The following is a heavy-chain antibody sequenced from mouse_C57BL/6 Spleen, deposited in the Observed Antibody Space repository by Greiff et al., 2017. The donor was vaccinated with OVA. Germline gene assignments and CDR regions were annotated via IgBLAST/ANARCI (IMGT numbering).Heavy chain of an antibody. CDR1: GYTFTSYW. V-gene: IGHV1-64*01. CDR2: IHPNSGST. D-gene: IGHD1-1*01. CDR3: ARSPPTVVATDY. Sequence: QVQLQQPGAELVKPGASVKLSCKASGYTFTSYWMHWVKQRPGQGLEWIGMIHPNSGSTNYNEKFKSKATLTVDKSSSTAYMQLSSLTSEDSAVYYCARSPPTVVATDYWGQGTTLTVSS. J-gene: IGHJ2*01.